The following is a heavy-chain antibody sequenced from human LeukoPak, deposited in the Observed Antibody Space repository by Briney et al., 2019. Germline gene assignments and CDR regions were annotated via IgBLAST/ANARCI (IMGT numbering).Heavy chain of an antibody. V-gene: IGHV3-30*18. J-gene: IGHJ4*02. CDR3: AKDRGY. CDR2: ISYDGSNK. Sequence: GGSLRLSCAASGFTFSSYGMHWVRQAPGKGLEWVAVISYDGSNKYYADSVKGRFTISRDNSKNTLYLQMNSLRAEDTAVYYCAKDRGYWGQGTLVTVSS. CDR1: GFTFSSYG.